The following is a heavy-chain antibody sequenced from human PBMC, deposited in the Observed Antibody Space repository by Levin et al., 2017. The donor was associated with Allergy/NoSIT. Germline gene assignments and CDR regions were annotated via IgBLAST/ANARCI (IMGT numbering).Heavy chain of an antibody. CDR3: TTCYGDWYFDY. J-gene: IGHJ4*02. CDR1: GFTFSNAW. CDR2: IKSKTDGGTT. V-gene: IGHV3-15*01. D-gene: IGHD4-17*01. Sequence: GESLKISCAASGFTFSNAWMSWVRQAPGKGLEWVGRIKSKTDGGTTDYAAPVKGRFTISRDDSKNTLYLQMNSLKTEDTAVYYCTTCYGDWYFDYWGQGTLVTVSS.